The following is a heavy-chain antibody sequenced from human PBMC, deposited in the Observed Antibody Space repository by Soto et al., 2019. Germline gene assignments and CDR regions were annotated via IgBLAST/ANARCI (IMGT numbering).Heavy chain of an antibody. Sequence: EVQLLESGGGLVQPGGSLRLSCTASGFTFSSYAMAWDRQAPGKGLEWVSSITGSGGGPYYADSVKGRFTISRDNAKNTLYLQMNNLRADDTAVYYRAKCFVALAFHFDYWGQGTLVNVSS. CDR1: GFTFSSYA. J-gene: IGHJ4*02. CDR2: ITGSGGGP. V-gene: IGHV3-23*01. CDR3: AKCFVALAFHFDY. D-gene: IGHD2-15*01.